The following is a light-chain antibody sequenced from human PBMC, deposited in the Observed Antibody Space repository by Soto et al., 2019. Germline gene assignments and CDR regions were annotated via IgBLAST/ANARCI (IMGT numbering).Light chain of an antibody. CDR1: ESVSRN. CDR2: DAS. Sequence: EVVMTQSPGTRSVSPGERATRSCRASESVSRNLAWYQQKPGQAPRLLIYDASTRATGIPDRFSGGGSGTEFTLTISSLQSEDFVVYYCQQHNSWPPITCGQGTRLEIK. V-gene: IGKV3-15*01. CDR3: QQHNSWPPIT. J-gene: IGKJ5*01.